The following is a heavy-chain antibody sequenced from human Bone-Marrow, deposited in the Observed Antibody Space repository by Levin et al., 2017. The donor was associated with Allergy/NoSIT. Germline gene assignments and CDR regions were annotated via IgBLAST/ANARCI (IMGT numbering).Heavy chain of an antibody. CDR3: ARPQAGRYMDV. D-gene: IGHD6-25*01. Sequence: NPSETLSLTCTVSGGSITSSSYYWGWIRQSPGKGLEWIGSVFYSGNTYYNPSLKSRVTISADTSKNQFSLELRSVTAADMAVYYCARPQAGRYMDVWGKGTTVTVSS. CDR2: VFYSGNT. J-gene: IGHJ6*04. V-gene: IGHV4-39*01. CDR1: GGSITSSSYY.